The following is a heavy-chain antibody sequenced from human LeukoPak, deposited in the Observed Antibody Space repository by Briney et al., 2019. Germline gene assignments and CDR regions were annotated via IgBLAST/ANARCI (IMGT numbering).Heavy chain of an antibody. CDR3: ARGKVWELLT. CDR2: IYHTGSI. V-gene: IGHV4-38-2*02. D-gene: IGHD1-26*01. CDR1: GYSISSGYY. Sequence: PSETLSLTCSVSGYSISSGYYWGWIRQSPGKGLEWIGNIYHTGSIHYNPSLKSRVTISVDTSKSHFSLKLTSVTAADTAIYYCARGKVWELLTWGQGTLVTVSS. J-gene: IGHJ5*02.